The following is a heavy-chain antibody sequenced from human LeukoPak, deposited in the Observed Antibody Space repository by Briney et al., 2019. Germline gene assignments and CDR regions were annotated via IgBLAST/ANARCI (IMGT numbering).Heavy chain of an antibody. D-gene: IGHD2-2*01. CDR3: AREPLASALDY. Sequence: SETLSLTCTVSGGSISSGDYYWSWIRQPPGKGLEWIGYIYYSGSTYYNPSLKSRVTISVDRSKNQFSLKLSSVTAADTAVYYCAREPLASALDYWGQGTLVTVSS. V-gene: IGHV4-30-4*08. J-gene: IGHJ4*02. CDR2: IYYSGST. CDR1: GGSISSGDYY.